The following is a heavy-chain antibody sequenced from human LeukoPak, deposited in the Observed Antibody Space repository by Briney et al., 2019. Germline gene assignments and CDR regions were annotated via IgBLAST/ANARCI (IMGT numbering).Heavy chain of an antibody. CDR1: GGSISSSSYY. J-gene: IGHJ6*03. V-gene: IGHV4-39*07. CDR2: IYYSGST. D-gene: IGHD6-13*01. Sequence: PSETLSLTCTVSGGSISSSSYYWGWIRQPPGKGLEWIGSIYYSGSTYYNPSLKSRVTISVDTSKNQFSLKLSSVTAADTAVYYCASQPPPPYSSSWYSPNYYYYYMDVWGKGTTVTVSS. CDR3: ASQPPPPYSSSWYSPNYYYYYMDV.